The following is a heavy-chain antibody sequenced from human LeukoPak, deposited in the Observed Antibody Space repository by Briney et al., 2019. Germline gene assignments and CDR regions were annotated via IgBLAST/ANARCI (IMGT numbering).Heavy chain of an antibody. CDR2: INWNGGST. V-gene: IGHV3-20*04. CDR3: ARDAQLRYFDWYFDY. Sequence: GGSLRLSCAASGFTFDDYGMSWVRQAPGKGLEWVSGINWNGGSTGYADSVRGRFTISRDNAKNSLYLQMNSLRAENTALYYCARDAQLRYFDWYFDYWGQGTLVTVSS. J-gene: IGHJ4*02. D-gene: IGHD3-9*01. CDR1: GFTFDDYG.